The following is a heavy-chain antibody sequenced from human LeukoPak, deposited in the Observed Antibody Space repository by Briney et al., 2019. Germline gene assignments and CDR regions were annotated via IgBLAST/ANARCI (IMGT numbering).Heavy chain of an antibody. D-gene: IGHD2-2*01. CDR1: GGSVSNNY. CDR3: ARGESRTHFDY. V-gene: IGHV4-59*02. Sequence: SETLSLTCTVSGGSVSNNYWNWIRQPPGKGLEWIGYIYYSGSTNYNPSLKSRVTISVDTSKNQFSLKLSSVTAADTAVYYCARGESRTHFDYWGQGTLVTVSS. J-gene: IGHJ4*02. CDR2: IYYSGST.